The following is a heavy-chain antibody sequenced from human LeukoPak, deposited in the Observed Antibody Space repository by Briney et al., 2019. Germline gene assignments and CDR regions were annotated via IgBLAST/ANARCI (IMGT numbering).Heavy chain of an antibody. CDR2: ISSSGSTI. V-gene: IGHV3-48*03. D-gene: IGHD6-19*01. Sequence: GGSLRLSCAASGFTFSSYEMNWVRQAPGKGLEWVSYISSSGSTIYYADSVKGRFTISRDNAKNSLYLQMNSLRAEDTAVYYCATNHLSGSGFDYWGQGTLVTVSS. J-gene: IGHJ4*02. CDR3: ATNHLSGSGFDY. CDR1: GFTFSSYE.